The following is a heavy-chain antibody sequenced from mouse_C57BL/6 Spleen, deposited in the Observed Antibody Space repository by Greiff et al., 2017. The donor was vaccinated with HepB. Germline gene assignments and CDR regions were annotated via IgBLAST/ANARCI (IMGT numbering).Heavy chain of an antibody. D-gene: IGHD2-4*01. Sequence: EVQRVESGAELVRPGASVKLSCTASGFNIKDDYMHWVKQRPEQGLEWIGWIDPENGDTEYASKFQGKATITADTSSNTAYLQLSSLTSEDTAVYYCTTEEIYYDYEGNYWGQGTTLTVSS. CDR1: GFNIKDDY. CDR3: TTEEIYYDYEGNY. CDR2: IDPENGDT. V-gene: IGHV14-4*01. J-gene: IGHJ2*01.